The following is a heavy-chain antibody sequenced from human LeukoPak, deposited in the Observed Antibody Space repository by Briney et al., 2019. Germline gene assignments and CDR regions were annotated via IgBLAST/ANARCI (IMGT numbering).Heavy chain of an antibody. Sequence: WIRQPPGKGLEWVGRIKSKTDGGTTDYAAPVKGRFTISRDNAKNSLYLQMNSLRAEDTAVYYCARDCSGGSCYSSDYWGQGTLVTVSS. D-gene: IGHD2-15*01. J-gene: IGHJ4*02. CDR2: IKSKTDGGTT. CDR3: ARDCSGGSCYSSDY. V-gene: IGHV3-15*01.